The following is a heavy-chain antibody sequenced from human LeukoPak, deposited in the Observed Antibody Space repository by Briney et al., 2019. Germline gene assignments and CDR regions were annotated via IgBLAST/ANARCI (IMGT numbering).Heavy chain of an antibody. D-gene: IGHD4-11*01. CDR3: ASDSNRTPLDAFDI. J-gene: IGHJ3*02. Sequence: SETLSLTCTVSGGSISTYYWNWIRQPAGKGLEWIGRIYTSGSTNYNPSLKSRVAMSVDTSKNQFSLKLSSVTAADTAVYYCASDSNRTPLDAFDIWGQGTMVTVSS. V-gene: IGHV4-4*07. CDR1: GGSISTYY. CDR2: IYTSGST.